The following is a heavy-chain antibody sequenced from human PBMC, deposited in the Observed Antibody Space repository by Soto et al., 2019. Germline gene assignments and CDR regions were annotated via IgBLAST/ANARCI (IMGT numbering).Heavy chain of an antibody. D-gene: IGHD5-12*01. J-gene: IGHJ4*02. CDR3: ARGPLGGMVASGAIDY. V-gene: IGHV1-3*01. Sequence: GASVKVSCKASGYTFTSYAMHWVRQAPGQRLEWMGWINAGNGNTKYSQKFQGRVTITRDTSASTAYMELSSLRSEDTAVYYCARGPLGGMVASGAIDYWGQGTLVTVSS. CDR2: INAGNGNT. CDR1: GYTFTSYA.